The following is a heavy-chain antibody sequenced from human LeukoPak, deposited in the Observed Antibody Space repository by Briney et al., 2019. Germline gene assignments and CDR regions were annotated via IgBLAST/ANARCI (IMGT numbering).Heavy chain of an antibody. CDR2: IYHSGST. D-gene: IGHD6-19*01. Sequence: SETLSLTCSVSGGSISTYFWGWIRQPPGKGLEWIGSIYHSGSTYYNPSLKSRVTISVDTSKNQFSLKLSSVTAADTAVYYCARERRYSSGWDAEYFQHWGQGTLVTVSS. CDR1: GGSISTYF. V-gene: IGHV4-38-2*02. CDR3: ARERRYSSGWDAEYFQH. J-gene: IGHJ1*01.